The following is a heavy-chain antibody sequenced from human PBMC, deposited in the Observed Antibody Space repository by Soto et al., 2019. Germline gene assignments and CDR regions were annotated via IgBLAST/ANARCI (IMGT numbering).Heavy chain of an antibody. CDR3: ATMTTVTSDY. Sequence: EVQLVESGGGLVKPGGSLRLSCAASGFTFSSYSMNWVRQAPGKGLEWVSSISSSSSYIYYADSVKGRFTISRDNAKNSLYLQRNSLRAQDTAVYYCATMTTVTSDYWGQGTLVTVSS. CDR1: GFTFSSYS. D-gene: IGHD4-4*01. V-gene: IGHV3-21*01. J-gene: IGHJ4*02. CDR2: ISSSSSYI.